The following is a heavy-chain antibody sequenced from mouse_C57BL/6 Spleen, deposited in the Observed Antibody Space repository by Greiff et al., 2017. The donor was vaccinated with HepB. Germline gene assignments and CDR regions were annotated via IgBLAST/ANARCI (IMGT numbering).Heavy chain of an antibody. CDR3: ARYYGSSFLFDY. Sequence: VKLQQPGAELVRPGSSVKLSCKASGYTFTSYWMHWVKQRPIQGLEWIGNIDPSDSETHYNQKFKDKATLTVDKSSSTAYMQLSSLTSEDSAVYYCARYYGSSFLFDYWGQGTTLTVSS. D-gene: IGHD1-1*01. J-gene: IGHJ2*01. V-gene: IGHV1-52*01. CDR2: IDPSDSET. CDR1: GYTFTSYW.